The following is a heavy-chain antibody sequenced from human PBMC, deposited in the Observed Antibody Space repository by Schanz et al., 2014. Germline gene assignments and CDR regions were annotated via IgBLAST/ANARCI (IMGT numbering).Heavy chain of an antibody. D-gene: IGHD6-19*01. CDR2: ISGSGGNT. Sequence: EMQLLESGGGLIQPGGSLRLSCAASGFTFSTHAMSWVRQAPGRGLEWVSIISGSGGNTYYADAVRGRFTISRDNSKTTVYLQMNSLRAEDTAVYYCAASSGWHPSTDYWGQGTLVTVSS. CDR3: AASSGWHPSTDY. V-gene: IGHV3-23*01. CDR1: GFTFSTHA. J-gene: IGHJ4*02.